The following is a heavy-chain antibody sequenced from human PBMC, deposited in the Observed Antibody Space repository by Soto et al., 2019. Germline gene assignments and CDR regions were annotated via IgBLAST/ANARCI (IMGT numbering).Heavy chain of an antibody. Sequence: ASVKGACKSSGYPLTDDAVGWVRQAPGQSLEWMGWINAGNGNAEYPQKFQDRILITMDRSARTVYMELSRLRSEDTAVYYCARDPQTSSNYFDPWGQGTLVTVSS. D-gene: IGHD2-2*01. J-gene: IGHJ5*02. V-gene: IGHV1-3*01. CDR2: INAGNGNA. CDR1: GYPLTDDA. CDR3: ARDPQTSSNYFDP.